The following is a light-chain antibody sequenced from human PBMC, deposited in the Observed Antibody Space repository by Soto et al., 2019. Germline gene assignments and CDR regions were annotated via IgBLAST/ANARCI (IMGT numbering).Light chain of an antibody. CDR3: QYRINWPPG. CDR2: DAS. V-gene: IGKV3-11*01. J-gene: IGKJ1*01. Sequence: EIFLTQSPATLSLSPGERATLSCRASQSVTNYIAWYQQRPGQAPRLLIYDASTRATGVPARFSGSGSGTDFIITISDLYPDALGLYCCQYRINWPPGFGQGTQVEIK. CDR1: QSVTNY.